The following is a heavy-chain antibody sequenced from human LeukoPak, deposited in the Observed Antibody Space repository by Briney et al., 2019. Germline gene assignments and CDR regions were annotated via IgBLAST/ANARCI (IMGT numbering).Heavy chain of an antibody. D-gene: IGHD6-13*01. CDR1: GGTLSSYA. J-gene: IGHJ6*02. V-gene: IGHV1-69*13. CDR2: IIPIFGTA. CDR3: ARSTPPELVNYYGMDV. Sequence: GASVKVSCKASGGTLSSYAISWMRQARGQGLEWMGGIIPIFGTANYAQKFQGRVTITADESTSTAYMELSSLRSEDTAVYYCARSTPPELVNYYGMDVWGQGTTVTVSS.